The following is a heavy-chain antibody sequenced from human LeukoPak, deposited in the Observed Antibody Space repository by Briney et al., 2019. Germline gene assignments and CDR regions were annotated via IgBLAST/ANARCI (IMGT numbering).Heavy chain of an antibody. CDR2: ISGSGGST. J-gene: IGHJ4*02. V-gene: IGHV3-23*01. CDR1: GGSFSGYY. Sequence: ETLSLTCAVYGGSFSGYYWSWVRQPPGKGLEWVSAISGSGGSTYYADSVKGRFPISRDNSKNTLYLQMNSLRAEYTAVYYCAKSIMDFDYWGQGTLVTVSS. CDR3: AKSIMDFDY.